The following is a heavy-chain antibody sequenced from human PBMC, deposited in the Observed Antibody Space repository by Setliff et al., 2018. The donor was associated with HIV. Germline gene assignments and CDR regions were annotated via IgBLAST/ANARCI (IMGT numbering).Heavy chain of an antibody. CDR3: AVASIVSTARWNH. CDR2: INPNSGAT. D-gene: IGHD1-26*01. CDR1: GYSFSGFY. Sequence: ASVKVSCKASGYSFSGFYLHWVRRAPGQGLEWMGWINPNSGATNYAQNFQGRVTMTRDTSISTAYMDLSSLTSDDTAVYYCAVASIVSTARWNHWGRGTLVTVSS. V-gene: IGHV1-2*02. J-gene: IGHJ5*02.